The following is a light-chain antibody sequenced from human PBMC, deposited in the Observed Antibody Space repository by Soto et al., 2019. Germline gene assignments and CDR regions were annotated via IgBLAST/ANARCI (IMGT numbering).Light chain of an antibody. Sequence: EFVLTQSPGTLSLSPVERATLSCRASQTVRNNYLAWYQQKPGQAPRLLIYDVSSRATGIPDRFSGGGSGTDFTLTISRLEPEDFAVYYCQQFSSYPLTFGGGTKVDIK. CDR1: QTVRNNY. J-gene: IGKJ4*01. V-gene: IGKV3-20*01. CDR2: DVS. CDR3: QQFSSYPLT.